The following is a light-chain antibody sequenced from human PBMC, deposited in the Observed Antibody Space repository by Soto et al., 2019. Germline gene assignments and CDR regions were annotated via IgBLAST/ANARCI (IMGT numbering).Light chain of an antibody. J-gene: IGKJ3*01. CDR2: DAS. V-gene: IGKV3-20*01. CDR3: QQYGRSPGLIT. Sequence: EIMLKLSPAIVSVSAGERATLSCRASQSISRSLAWYQQKPGQAPRLLIXDASTRATGIPDRFSGSGSGTDFTLTVSRLEPEDFAVYYCQQYGRSPGLITFGPGTKVDNK. CDR1: QSISRS.